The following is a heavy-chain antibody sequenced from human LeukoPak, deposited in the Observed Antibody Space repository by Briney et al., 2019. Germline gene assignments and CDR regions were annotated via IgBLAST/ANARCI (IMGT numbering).Heavy chain of an antibody. D-gene: IGHD6-13*01. CDR3: TRDGRESLYSSSWYPLD. V-gene: IGHV1-69*04. CDR2: IIPIFGIA. CDR1: GGTFSSYA. Sequence: SVTASCKASGGTFSSYAIGWVRQAPGQGLEWVGRIIPIFGIANYAQKFQGRVTITADKSTSTDYMELSSLRSEDTAVYYCTRDGRESLYSSSWYPLDWGQGTLVTVSS. J-gene: IGHJ4*02.